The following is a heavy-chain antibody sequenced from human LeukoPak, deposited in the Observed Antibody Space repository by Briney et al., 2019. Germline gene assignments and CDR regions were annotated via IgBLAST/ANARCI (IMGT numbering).Heavy chain of an antibody. CDR2: INPSGGST. V-gene: IGHV1-46*01. CDR1: GYTFTSYC. J-gene: IGHJ4*02. Sequence: ASVKVSCKASGYTFTSYCMHWVRQAPGQGLEWMGIINPSGGSTSYAQKFQGRVTMTRDTSTSTVYMELSSLRSEDTAVYYCARDAVRGEMATIPSDWGQGTLVTVSS. D-gene: IGHD5-24*01. CDR3: ARDAVRGEMATIPSD.